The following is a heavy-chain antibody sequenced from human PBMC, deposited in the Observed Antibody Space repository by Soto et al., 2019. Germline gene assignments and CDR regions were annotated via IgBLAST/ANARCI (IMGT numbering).Heavy chain of an antibody. CDR2: INTDGSTK. J-gene: IGHJ4*02. CDR1: GFTFSDYW. D-gene: IGHD7-27*01. Sequence: EVQLVESGGGLIQPGGSLRLSCVVSGFTFSDYWMYWVRQASGKGLVWASRINTDGSTKNYEDSVKGRFTISRDNAKNTLYLQMNSLRAEDTAVYYCARASMGTLEYWGQGTLVTVSS. CDR3: ARASMGTLEY. V-gene: IGHV3-74*01.